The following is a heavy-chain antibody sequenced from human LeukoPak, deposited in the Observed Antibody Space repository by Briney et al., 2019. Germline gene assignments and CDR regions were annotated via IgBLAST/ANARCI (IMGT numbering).Heavy chain of an antibody. CDR1: GFTFSSYA. D-gene: IGHD1-26*01. CDR2: ISYDGSNK. J-gene: IGHJ4*02. Sequence: GRSLRLSCAASGFTFSSYAMHWVRQAPGKGLEWVAVISYDGSNKYYADSVKGRFTISRDNSKNTLYLQMNSLRAEDTAVYYCARVIDSYGYYNPRGFDYWGQGTLVTVSS. CDR3: ARVIDSYGYYNPRGFDY. V-gene: IGHV3-30-3*01.